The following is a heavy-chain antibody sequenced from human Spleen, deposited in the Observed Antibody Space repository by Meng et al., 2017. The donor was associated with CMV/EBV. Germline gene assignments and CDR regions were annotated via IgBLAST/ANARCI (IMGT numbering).Heavy chain of an antibody. Sequence: SCAISGDSVSSNSAAWNWIRQSPSRGLEWLGRTYYRSKWYNDYAVSVKSRITINPDTSKNQFSLQLNSVSPEDTAVYYCARDPRIAIREFYYYYYGMDVWGQGTTVTVS. CDR2: TYYRSKWYN. D-gene: IGHD6-13*01. J-gene: IGHJ6*02. V-gene: IGHV6-1*01. CDR3: ARDPRIAIREFYYYYYGMDV. CDR1: GDSVSSNSAA.